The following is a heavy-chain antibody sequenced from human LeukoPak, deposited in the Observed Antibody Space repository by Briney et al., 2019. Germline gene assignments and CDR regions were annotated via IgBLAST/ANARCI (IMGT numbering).Heavy chain of an antibody. D-gene: IGHD4/OR15-4a*01. CDR1: GGSISSYY. CDR2: MYYSGNT. V-gene: IGHV4-59*01. CDR3: ARDLIYLTNYYYYGMDV. J-gene: IGHJ6*02. Sequence: SETLSLTCTVSGGSISSYYWSWIRQPPGKGLEWIGYMYYSGNTSYNPSLKSRVTISVDTSKNQFSLKLNSVTAADTAVYYCARDLIYLTNYYYYGMDVWGQGTTVTVSS.